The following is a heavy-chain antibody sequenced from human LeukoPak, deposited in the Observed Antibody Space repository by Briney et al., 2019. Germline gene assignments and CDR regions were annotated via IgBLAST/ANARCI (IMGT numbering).Heavy chain of an antibody. D-gene: IGHD3-10*01. CDR1: GFTFSSYW. J-gene: IGHJ6*02. Sequence: GGSLRLSCAASGFTFSSYWMHWVRQAPGKGLVWVSRINSDGSSTSYADSVKGRFTISRDNAKNTLYLQMNSLRAEDTAVYYCARGITMLRGVIPSHYYYGMDVWGQGTLVTVSS. CDR3: ARGITMLRGVIPSHYYYGMDV. V-gene: IGHV3-74*01. CDR2: INSDGSST.